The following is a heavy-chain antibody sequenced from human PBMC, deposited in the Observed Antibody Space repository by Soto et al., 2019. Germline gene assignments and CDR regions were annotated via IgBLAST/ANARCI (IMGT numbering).Heavy chain of an antibody. CDR1: GGSFSGYY. CDR3: AWGLAGDGAYYFDY. D-gene: IGHD7-27*01. V-gene: IGHV4-34*01. CDR2: INHSGST. Sequence: QVQLQQWGAGLLKPSETLSLTCAVYGGSFSGYYWSWIRQPPGKGLEWIGEINHSGSTNYNPSLKSQVTISVDTSKNQFSLKLSSVTAADTAVYYCAWGLAGDGAYYFDYWGQGTLVTVSS. J-gene: IGHJ4*02.